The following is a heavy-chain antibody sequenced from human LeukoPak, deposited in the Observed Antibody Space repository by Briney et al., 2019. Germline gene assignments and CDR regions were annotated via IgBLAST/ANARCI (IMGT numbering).Heavy chain of an antibody. V-gene: IGHV3-7*03. CDR1: GFTFSSYW. CDR3: ASRLDLSVSGVFDI. J-gene: IGHJ3*02. D-gene: IGHD2-8*01. Sequence: GGSLRLSCAASGFTFSSYWMSWVHQAPGKGLEWVANIKQDGSEKYYVDSVKGRFTISRDNAKNSLYLQMNSLRAEDTAVYYSASRLDLSVSGVFDIWGQGTMVTVSS. CDR2: IKQDGSEK.